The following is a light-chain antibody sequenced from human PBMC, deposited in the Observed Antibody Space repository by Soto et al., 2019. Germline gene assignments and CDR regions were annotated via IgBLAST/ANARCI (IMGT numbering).Light chain of an antibody. V-gene: IGKV1-9*01. CDR1: EGIDSY. CDR3: EQLRSYPRT. J-gene: IGKJ3*01. CDR2: AAS. Sequence: DIQLTQSPSFLSASIGDRVTITCRASEGIDSYLDWYQQKPGKAPRLLIYAASALQGGVPSRFSGSGSGTEFTLTIGGLEPEDFATYYCEQLRSYPRTFGPGTKVDIK.